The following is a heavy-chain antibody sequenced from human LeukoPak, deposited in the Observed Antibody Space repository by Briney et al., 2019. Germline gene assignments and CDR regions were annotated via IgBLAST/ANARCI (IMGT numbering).Heavy chain of an antibody. CDR2: ISGSGGRT. D-gene: IGHD3-3*01. J-gene: IGHJ4*02. V-gene: IGHV3-23*01. CDR3: ASQYDFWSAYYPY. Sequence: PGGSLRLSCAASGFTFSNYAMSWVRQAPGKGLEWVSAISGSGGRTYYADSVKGRFTISRDNSKNTLYLQMNSLRAEDTAVYYCASQYDFWSAYYPYWGQGTLVTVSS. CDR1: GFTFSNYA.